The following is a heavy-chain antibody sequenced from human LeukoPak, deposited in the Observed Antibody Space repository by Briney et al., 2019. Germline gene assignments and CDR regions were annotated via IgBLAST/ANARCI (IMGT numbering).Heavy chain of an antibody. D-gene: IGHD6-13*01. Sequence: PVGSLRLSCAASGFTFSSYGMHWVRQAPGKGLEWVAVIWYDGSNKYYADSVKGRFTISRDNSKNTLYLQMNSLRAEDTAVYYCARVVAAAGYAPIDYWGQGTLVTVSS. V-gene: IGHV3-33*01. CDR1: GFTFSSYG. J-gene: IGHJ4*02. CDR3: ARVVAAAGYAPIDY. CDR2: IWYDGSNK.